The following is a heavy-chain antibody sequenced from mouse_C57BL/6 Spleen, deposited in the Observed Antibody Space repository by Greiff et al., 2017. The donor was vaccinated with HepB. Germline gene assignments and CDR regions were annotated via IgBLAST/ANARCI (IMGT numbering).Heavy chain of an antibody. CDR1: GYTFTSYW. D-gene: IGHD3-2*02. Sequence: VKLQQPGAELVKPGASVKLSCKASGYTFTSYWMQWVKQRPGQGLEWIGEIDPSDSYTNYNQKFKGKATLTVDTSSSTAYMQLSSLTSEDSAVYYCSSSGYAFDYWGQGTTLTVSS. J-gene: IGHJ2*01. CDR2: IDPSDSYT. V-gene: IGHV1-50*01. CDR3: SSSGYAFDY.